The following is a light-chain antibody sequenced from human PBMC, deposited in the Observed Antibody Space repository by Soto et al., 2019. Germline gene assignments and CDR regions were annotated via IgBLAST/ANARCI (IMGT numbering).Light chain of an antibody. J-gene: IGKJ4*01. CDR2: DAS. CDR1: QSVTSN. Sequence: EVVMTQSPGAVSVSPGERATLSCRASQSVTSNVAWYQQKPGQAPRLLIYDASSRATGIPDRFSGGGSGTDFTLTISSLQSEDFAVYYCQQYNNWPPVTFGGGTKVDIK. CDR3: QQYNNWPPVT. V-gene: IGKV3D-15*01.